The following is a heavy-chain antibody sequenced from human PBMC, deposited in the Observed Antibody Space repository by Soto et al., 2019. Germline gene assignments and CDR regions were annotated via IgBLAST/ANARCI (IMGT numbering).Heavy chain of an antibody. CDR3: AGSLRFLEWLPSY. V-gene: IGHV3-48*03. Sequence: LRLSCAASGFTFSIYEMNWVRQAPGKGLEWVSYISSSGSTIYYADSVKGRFTISRDNAKNSLYLQMNSLRAEDTAVYYCAGSLRFLEWLPSYWGQGTLVTVSS. J-gene: IGHJ4*02. CDR1: GFTFSIYE. CDR2: ISSSGSTI. D-gene: IGHD3-3*01.